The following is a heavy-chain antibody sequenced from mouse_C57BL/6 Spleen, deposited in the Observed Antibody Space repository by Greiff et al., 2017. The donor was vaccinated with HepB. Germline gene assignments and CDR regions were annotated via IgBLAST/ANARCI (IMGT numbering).Heavy chain of an antibody. Sequence: VKLMESGPGLVQPSQSLSITCTVSGFSLTSYGVHWVRQSPGKGLEWLGVIWRGGSTDYNAAFMSRLSITKDNSKSQVFFKMNSLQADDTAIYYCAKKEDWDYAMDYWGQGTSVTVSS. CDR2: IWRGGST. CDR1: GFSLTSYG. V-gene: IGHV2-5*01. D-gene: IGHD4-1*01. CDR3: AKKEDWDYAMDY. J-gene: IGHJ4*01.